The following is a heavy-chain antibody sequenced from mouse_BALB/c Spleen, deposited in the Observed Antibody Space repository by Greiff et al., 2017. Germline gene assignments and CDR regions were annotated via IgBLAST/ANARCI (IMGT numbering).Heavy chain of an antibody. CDR2: IYPGSGNT. V-gene: IGHV1-77*01. D-gene: IGHD2-1*01. Sequence: QVQLQQSGAELARPGASVKLSCKASGYTFTDYYINWVKQRTGQGLEWIGEIYPGSGNTYYNEKFKGKATLTADKSSSTAYMQLSSLTSEDSAVYFCARSGNLDAMDYWGQGTSVTVSS. CDR1: GYTFTDYY. J-gene: IGHJ4*01. CDR3: ARSGNLDAMDY.